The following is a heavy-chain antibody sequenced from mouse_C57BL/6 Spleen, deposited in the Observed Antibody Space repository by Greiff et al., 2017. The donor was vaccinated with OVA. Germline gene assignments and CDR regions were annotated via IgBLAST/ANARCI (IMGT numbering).Heavy chain of an antibody. Sequence: EVQLQESGGGLVKPGGSLKLSCAASGFTFSDYGMHWVRQAPEKGLEWVAYIRRGSSTIYYADTVKGRFTISKDNAKNTRFMQMTSLRSEDAALYDCARRKDKGMDYWGQGTSVTVSS. D-gene: IGHD3-3*01. V-gene: IGHV5-17*01. CDR3: ARRKDKGMDY. CDR1: GFTFSDYG. CDR2: IRRGSSTI. J-gene: IGHJ4*01.